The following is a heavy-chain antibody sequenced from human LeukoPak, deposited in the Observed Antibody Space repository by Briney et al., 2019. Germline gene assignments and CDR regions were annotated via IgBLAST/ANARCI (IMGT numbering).Heavy chain of an antibody. CDR2: ISAPNGNT. Sequence: ASVKVSCKASGYTFSNYGLSWVRQAPGQGLEWMGWISAPNGNTIYAQKFQGRVSMTTDTPTSTVYMELRSLRSDDTAVYYCARSPNIASRVDYWGQGTLVTVSS. D-gene: IGHD6-13*01. CDR1: GYTFSNYG. V-gene: IGHV1-18*01. CDR3: ARSPNIASRVDY. J-gene: IGHJ4*02.